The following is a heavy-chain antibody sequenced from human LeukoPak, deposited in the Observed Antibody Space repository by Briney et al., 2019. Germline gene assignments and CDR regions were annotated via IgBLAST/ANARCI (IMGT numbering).Heavy chain of an antibody. J-gene: IGHJ5*02. D-gene: IGHD3-22*01. Sequence: SETLSLTCTVSGYSISSGYYWGWIRQPPGKGLEWIGSIYHSGSTYYNPSLKSRVTISVDTSKNQFSLKLSSVTAADTAVYYCARVGSTYYYVGWFDPWGQGTLVTVSS. CDR2: IYHSGST. CDR1: GYSISSGYY. CDR3: ARVGSTYYYVGWFDP. V-gene: IGHV4-38-2*02.